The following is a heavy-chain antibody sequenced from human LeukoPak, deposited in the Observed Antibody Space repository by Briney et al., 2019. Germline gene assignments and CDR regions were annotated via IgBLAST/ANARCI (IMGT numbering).Heavy chain of an antibody. CDR2: IYYIRNT. D-gene: IGHD1-26*01. Sequence: SVTLSLTCTVSGGSVGSAGYYWSWLRQPPGGGLEWIGYIYYIRNTNYNPSLKSRVTMSLDPSKNQFSLKLNSVTAADTAVYCCARTQSQSGSYRYYFGYWGQGTLVTVSS. CDR1: GGSVGSAGYY. CDR3: ARTQSQSGSYRYYFGY. V-gene: IGHV4-61*08. J-gene: IGHJ4*02.